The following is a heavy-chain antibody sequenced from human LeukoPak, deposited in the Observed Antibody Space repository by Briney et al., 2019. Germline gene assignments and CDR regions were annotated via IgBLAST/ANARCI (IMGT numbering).Heavy chain of an antibody. CDR1: GFTFSSYD. J-gene: IGHJ3*01. D-gene: IGHD6-13*01. CDR2: IGTAGDT. CDR3: AKARVAAAGTGAFDV. V-gene: IGHV3-13*01. Sequence: GGSLRLSCAASGFTFSSYDMHWVRQATGKGLEWVSAIGTAGDTYYPGSVKGRFTISRENAKNSLYLQMNSLGDEDTAVYFCAKARVAAAGTGAFDVWGQGTMVTVSS.